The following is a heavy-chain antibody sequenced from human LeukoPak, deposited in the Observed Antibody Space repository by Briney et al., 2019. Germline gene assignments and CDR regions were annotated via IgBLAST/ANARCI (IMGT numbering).Heavy chain of an antibody. J-gene: IGHJ6*03. CDR3: APHPGYCSCLSWRYDYHYYMDV. CDR1: GFTICSSW. V-gene: IGHV3-7*03. Sequence: GGSLKLFFSASGFTICSSWTSRVRQAPGKGLEWVANIKRDGSEEYYVDSVKGRFTISRDNARESLYLQMNSLRAEDTAVYYCAPHPGYCSCLSWRYDYHYYMDVWGKGTTVTVSS. D-gene: IGHD2-2*01. CDR2: IKRDGSEE.